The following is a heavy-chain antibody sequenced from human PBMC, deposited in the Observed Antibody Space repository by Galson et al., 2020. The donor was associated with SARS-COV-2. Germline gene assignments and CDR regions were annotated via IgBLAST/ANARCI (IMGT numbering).Heavy chain of an antibody. D-gene: IGHD2-8*01. CDR1: GGTISTSYYY. V-gene: IGHV4-39*01. J-gene: IGHJ4*02. Sequence: SQTLSLTCTVSGGTISTSYYYWDCIRQSPGTGLEWIGSVFYSGSTYSHPSLKSRVTMSVDTSKNEFSLKLSSVTAADTAVYYCARRGYTNGYIDYWGQGTLVTVSS. CDR2: VFYSGST. CDR3: ARRGYTNGYIDY.